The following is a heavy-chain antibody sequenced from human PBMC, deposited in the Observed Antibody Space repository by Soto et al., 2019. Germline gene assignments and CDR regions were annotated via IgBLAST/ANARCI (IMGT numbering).Heavy chain of an antibody. D-gene: IGHD5-18*01. V-gene: IGHV4-30-4*01. CDR2: IYYSGST. CDR1: GGSISSGDYY. Sequence: SETLSLTCTVSGGSISSGDYYWNWIRQPPGKGLEWIGYIYYSGSTYYNPSLKSRVTISVDTSKNQFSLKLNSVTAADTAMYYCARALIQLWPHYYYGMDVWGQGTTVTVSS. J-gene: IGHJ6*02. CDR3: ARALIQLWPHYYYGMDV.